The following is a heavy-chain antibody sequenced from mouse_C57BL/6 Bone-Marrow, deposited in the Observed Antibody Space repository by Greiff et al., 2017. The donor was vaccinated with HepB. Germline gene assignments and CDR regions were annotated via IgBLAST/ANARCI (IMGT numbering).Heavy chain of an antibody. CDR1: GYTFTSYG. D-gene: IGHD2-4*01. CDR2: IYPRSGNT. CDR3: ARNYDYDDY. Sequence: VKVVESGAELARPGASVKLSCKASGYTFTSYGISWVKQRTGQGLEWIGEIYPRSGNTYYNEKFKGKATLTADKSSSTAYMELRSLTSEDSAVYFCARNYDYDDYWGQGTTLTVSS. J-gene: IGHJ2*01. V-gene: IGHV1-81*01.